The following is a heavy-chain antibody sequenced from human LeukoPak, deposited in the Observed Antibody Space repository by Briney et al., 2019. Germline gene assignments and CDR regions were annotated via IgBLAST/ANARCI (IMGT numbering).Heavy chain of an antibody. J-gene: IGHJ4*02. Sequence: GGSLRLSCAASGFTFSSYSIDWVRQAPGKGLEWVSSISSSSTYIYYADSVKGRLTISRDNAKNSLYLQMNSLRAEDTAVYYCARNHGDVDTATNYWGQGTLVTVSS. CDR1: GFTFSSYS. D-gene: IGHD5-18*01. V-gene: IGHV3-21*01. CDR3: ARNHGDVDTATNY. CDR2: ISSSSTYI.